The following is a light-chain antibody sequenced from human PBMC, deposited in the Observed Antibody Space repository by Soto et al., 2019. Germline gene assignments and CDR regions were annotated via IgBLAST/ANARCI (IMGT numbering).Light chain of an antibody. CDR3: ASYTRTTTLV. V-gene: IGLV2-14*01. CDR2: DVN. J-gene: IGLJ7*02. CDR1: ISDIGGYNF. Sequence: QSVLTQPASVSGSPGQSITISCTGTISDIGGYNFISWYQHHPGKAPKLVIYDVNNRPSGISYRFSGSKSGNTASLTISGLQAEDEADYYCASYTRTTTLVFGGGTQLTAL.